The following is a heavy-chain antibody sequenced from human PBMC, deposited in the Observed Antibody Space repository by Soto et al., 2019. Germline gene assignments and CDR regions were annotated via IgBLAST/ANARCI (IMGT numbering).Heavy chain of an antibody. CDR3: TRLDTTLVHYGMDV. Sequence: GGVLRLSCAASEFTFSNYWMSWVRQAPGKGLDWVAKIKPDGSEKYYVDSVKGRFTISRDNSKNSLYLQMDSLRAEDTAVDYCTRLDTTLVHYGMDVWGQGTTVTVSS. V-gene: IGHV3-7*01. CDR1: EFTFSNYW. CDR2: IKPDGSEK. J-gene: IGHJ6*02. D-gene: IGHD5-18*01.